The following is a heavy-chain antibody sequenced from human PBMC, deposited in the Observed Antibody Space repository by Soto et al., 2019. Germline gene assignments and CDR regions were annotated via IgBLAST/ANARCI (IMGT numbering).Heavy chain of an antibody. CDR2: IYHSGST. J-gene: IGHJ4*02. CDR1: GGSISSGGYY. Sequence: QVQLQESGPGLVKPSQTLSLTCTVSGGSISSGGYYWSWIRQHPGKGLEWIGHIYHSGSTYSNPALKRRVNITVATSKNQFSRKLGSVTAADTAVYYCAREPLTWGEGTLVTVSS. V-gene: IGHV4-31*03. CDR3: AREPLT.